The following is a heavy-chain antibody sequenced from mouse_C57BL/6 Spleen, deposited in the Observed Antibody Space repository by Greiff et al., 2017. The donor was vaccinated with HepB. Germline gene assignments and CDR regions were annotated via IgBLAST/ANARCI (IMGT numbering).Heavy chain of an antibody. CDR3: ASENGRRGGAWFAY. V-gene: IGHV1-76*01. D-gene: IGHD1-1*01. CDR1: GFTFTDYY. J-gene: IGHJ3*01. Sequence: QVQLLQSGAELVRPGASVKLSCKASGFTFTDYYINWVLQRPGQGLEWIARIYPGSGNTYYDEKFKGKATLTADTSSSTAYMQLSRLTSEDSAVYFCASENGRRGGAWFAYWGQGTLVTVSA. CDR2: IYPGSGNT.